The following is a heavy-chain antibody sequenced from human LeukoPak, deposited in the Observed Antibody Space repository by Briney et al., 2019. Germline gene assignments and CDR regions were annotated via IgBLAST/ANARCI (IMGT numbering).Heavy chain of an antibody. CDR2: IKQDGSEK. V-gene: IGHV3-7*04. Sequence: GGSLRLSCAASGFTFSNYWMSWVRQAPGKGLEWVARIKQDGSEKYYVDSVKGRFTISRDNAKNSLYLQINSLRAEDTAVYYCARDRGSGWYLTPGFDPWGQGTLVTVSS. J-gene: IGHJ5*02. CDR1: GFTFSNYW. CDR3: ARDRGSGWYLTPGFDP. D-gene: IGHD6-19*01.